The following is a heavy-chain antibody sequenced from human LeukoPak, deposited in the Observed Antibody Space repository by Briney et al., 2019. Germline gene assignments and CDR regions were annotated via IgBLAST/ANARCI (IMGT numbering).Heavy chain of an antibody. CDR3: ARDRARWAATSIYYFDY. D-gene: IGHD2-15*01. CDR1: GGSISSSSYY. Sequence: SETLSLTCTVSGGSISSSSYYWGWIRQPPGKGLEWIGSIYYSGSTYYNPSLKSRVTISVDTSKNQFSLKLSSVTAADTAVYYCARDRARWAATSIYYFDYWGQGTLVTVSS. J-gene: IGHJ4*02. CDR2: IYYSGST. V-gene: IGHV4-39*07.